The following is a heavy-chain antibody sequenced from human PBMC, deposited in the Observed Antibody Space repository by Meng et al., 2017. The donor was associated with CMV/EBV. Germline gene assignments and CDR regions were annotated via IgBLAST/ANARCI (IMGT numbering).Heavy chain of an antibody. D-gene: IGHD1-26*01. CDR2: INHSGST. CDR3: ARGVGATGKADY. J-gene: IGHJ4*02. Sequence: QVQPSHWGEGMLKPSETRALTCAVYGGSFSGYYWSWIRQPPGKGLEWIGEINHSGSTNYNPSLKSRVTISVDTSKNQFSLKLSSVTAADTAVYYCARGVGATGKADYWGQGTLVTVSS. CDR1: GGSFSGYY. V-gene: IGHV4-34*01.